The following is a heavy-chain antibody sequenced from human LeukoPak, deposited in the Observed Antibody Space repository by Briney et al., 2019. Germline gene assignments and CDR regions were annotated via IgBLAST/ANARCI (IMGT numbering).Heavy chain of an antibody. Sequence: PSETLSLTCIVSGGSISSYYWSWIRQPAGKGLDWIGRIYTSGSITYNPSLKSRVSMSVDTSKNQFSLKLSSVTAADTAVYYCARDSGTTGEVKFDPWGQGTLVTVSS. V-gene: IGHV4-4*07. D-gene: IGHD3-10*01. CDR1: GGSISSYY. CDR3: ARDSGTTGEVKFDP. J-gene: IGHJ5*02. CDR2: IYTSGSI.